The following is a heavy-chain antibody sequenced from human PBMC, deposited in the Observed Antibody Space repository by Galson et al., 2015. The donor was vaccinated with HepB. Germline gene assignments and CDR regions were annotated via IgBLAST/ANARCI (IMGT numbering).Heavy chain of an antibody. CDR1: GFTFGGSA. D-gene: IGHD4-17*01. V-gene: IGHV3-73*01. Sequence: SLRLSCAASGFTFGGSALHWVRQASGKGLEWVGRTRSKPYSYATEYSASVKGRFTISRDDSKSTAYLQMNTLKTEDTAVYYCTRRGDYGDYIDYWGQGTLVTVSS. CDR3: TRRGDYGDYIDY. CDR2: TRSKPYSYAT. J-gene: IGHJ4*02.